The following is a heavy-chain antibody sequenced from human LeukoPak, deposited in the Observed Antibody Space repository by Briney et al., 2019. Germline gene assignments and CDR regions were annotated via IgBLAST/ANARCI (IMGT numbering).Heavy chain of an antibody. J-gene: IGHJ6*03. D-gene: IGHD1-1*01. Sequence: GGSLRLSCAASGFTFSSYAMNWVRQAPGKGLEWVSGISNSDGTTYYADSVKGRFTISRDNCQNTLHLQMDSLRAEDTAVCYCAKRGVERVGDYHYYYYLDVWGKGTPVTVSS. CDR2: ISNSDGTT. CDR1: GFTFSSYA. CDR3: AKRGVERVGDYHYYYYLDV. V-gene: IGHV3-23*01.